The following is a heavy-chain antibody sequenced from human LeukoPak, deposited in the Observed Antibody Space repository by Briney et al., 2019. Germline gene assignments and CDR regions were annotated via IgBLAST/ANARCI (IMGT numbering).Heavy chain of an antibody. D-gene: IGHD3-10*01. CDR1: GFTFSSYE. V-gene: IGHV3-23*01. J-gene: IGHJ5*02. CDR3: AKGYYYGSGSFRWFDP. CDR2: ISAGGGTT. Sequence: GGSLRLSCAASGFTFSSYEMNWVRQAPGKGLEWVSAISAGGGTTYYADSVKGRFTISRDKSKNTLYLQMNSLRAEDTAVYYCAKGYYYGSGSFRWFDPWGQGTLVTVSS.